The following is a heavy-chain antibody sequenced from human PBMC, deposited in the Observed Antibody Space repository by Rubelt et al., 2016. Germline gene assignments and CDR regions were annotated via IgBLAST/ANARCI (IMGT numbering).Heavy chain of an antibody. V-gene: IGHV4-34*01. CDR3: ARERGDYAFDAFDI. CDR1: GGSFSGYY. Sequence: QVQLQQWGAGLLKPSETLSLTCAVYGGSFSGYYWSWIRQPPGKGLEWIGEINHSGSTNYNPSLKSRFTMSVTPSKNQFSLKLSSVTAAETAVYYCARERGDYAFDAFDIWGQGTMVTVSS. CDR2: INHSGST. D-gene: IGHD2-21*02. J-gene: IGHJ3*02.